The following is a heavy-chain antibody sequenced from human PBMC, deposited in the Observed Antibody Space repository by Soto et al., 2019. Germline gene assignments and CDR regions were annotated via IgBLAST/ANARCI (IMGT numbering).Heavy chain of an antibody. CDR2: ISAYNGNT. J-gene: IGHJ6*02. Sequence: ASVKVSCKASGYTFTSYGISWVRQAPGQGLEWMGWISAYNGNTNYAQKLQGRVTMTTDTSTSTAYMELRSLRSDDTAEYYCARDGCSGGSCYGDYYYYYGMDVWGQGTTVTV. CDR1: GYTFTSYG. CDR3: ARDGCSGGSCYGDYYYYYGMDV. V-gene: IGHV1-18*04. D-gene: IGHD2-15*01.